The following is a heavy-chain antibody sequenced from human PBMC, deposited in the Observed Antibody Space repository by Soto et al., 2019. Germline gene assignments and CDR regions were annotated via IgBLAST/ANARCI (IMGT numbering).Heavy chain of an antibody. CDR3: ARSHMAYCSSTSCSHDAFDI. CDR2: ISSNGGST. V-gene: IGHV3-64*01. D-gene: IGHD2-2*01. Sequence: GGSLRLSCAASGFTFSSYAMHWVRQAPGKGLEYVSAISSNGGSTYYANSVKGRFTISRDNSKNTLYLQMGSLRAEDMAVYYWARSHMAYCSSTSCSHDAFDIWGQGTMVTVSS. CDR1: GFTFSSYA. J-gene: IGHJ3*02.